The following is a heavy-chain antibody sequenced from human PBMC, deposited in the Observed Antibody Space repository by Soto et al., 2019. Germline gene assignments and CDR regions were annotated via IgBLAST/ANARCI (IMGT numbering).Heavy chain of an antibody. V-gene: IGHV4-39*01. CDR1: GGSISSSSYY. CDR2: IYYSGST. J-gene: IGHJ3*02. D-gene: IGHD1-1*01. Sequence: SETLSLTCTVSGGSISSSSYYWGWIRQPPGKGLEWIGSIYYSGSTYYNPSLKSRVTISVDTSKNQFSLKLSSVTAADTAVYYCARAQLEFDAFDIWGQGTMVTVS. CDR3: ARAQLEFDAFDI.